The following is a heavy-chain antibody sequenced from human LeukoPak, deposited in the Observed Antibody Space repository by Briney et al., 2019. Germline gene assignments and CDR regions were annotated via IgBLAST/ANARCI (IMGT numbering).Heavy chain of an antibody. J-gene: IGHJ4*02. Sequence: GGSLRLSCAASGFTVSSNYMSWVRQAPGKGLEWVSVIYSGASTYYADSVKGRFTISRDNSKNTLYLQMNSLRAEDTAVYYCARSGYSYGSYFDYWGQGTLVTVSS. CDR2: IYSGAST. V-gene: IGHV3-53*01. CDR1: GFTVSSNY. D-gene: IGHD5-18*01. CDR3: ARSGYSYGSYFDY.